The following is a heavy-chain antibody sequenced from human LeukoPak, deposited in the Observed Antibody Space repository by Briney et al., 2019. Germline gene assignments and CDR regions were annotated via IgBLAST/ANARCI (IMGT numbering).Heavy chain of an antibody. J-gene: IGHJ5*02. CDR3: ARGPNITSYYGSGSYYKPTYNWFDP. Sequence: ASVKVSCKASGGTFSSYAISWVRQAPGQGLEWMGRIIPIFGTANYAQKFQGRVTITTDESTSTAYMELSSLRSEDTAVYYCARGPNITSYYGSGSYYKPTYNWFDPWGPGTLVTVSS. D-gene: IGHD3-10*01. CDR2: IIPIFGTA. CDR1: GGTFSSYA. V-gene: IGHV1-69*05.